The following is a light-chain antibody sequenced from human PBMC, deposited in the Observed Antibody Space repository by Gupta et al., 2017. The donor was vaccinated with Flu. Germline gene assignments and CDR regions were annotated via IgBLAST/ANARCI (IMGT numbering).Light chain of an antibody. Sequence: DIQMIQSPSSLSASVGDRVTITCRASQGIATYLNWYQQKPGRSPKLLMYAASDLQSGVPSRISGSGSGTDFTLTISSLQPEDFATYYCQQSYSTPFTFGGGTKVEIK. CDR3: QQSYSTPFT. V-gene: IGKV1-39*01. J-gene: IGKJ4*01. CDR2: AAS. CDR1: QGIATY.